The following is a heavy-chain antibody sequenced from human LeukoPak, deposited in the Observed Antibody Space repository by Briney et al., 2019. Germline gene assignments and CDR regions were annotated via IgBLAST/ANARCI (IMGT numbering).Heavy chain of an antibody. CDR1: GFSFNGDW. D-gene: IGHD6-13*01. CDR3: ASGPTPGVAAAADY. J-gene: IGHJ4*02. Sequence: PGGSLRLSCVASGFSFNGDWMNWVRQAPGKGLEWISYITTTSSTTYYIDSVEGRFTISRDNARNSLYLQMNSLRAEDTAVYYCASGPTPGVAAAADYWGQGTLVTVSS. CDR2: ITTTSSTT. V-gene: IGHV3-48*01.